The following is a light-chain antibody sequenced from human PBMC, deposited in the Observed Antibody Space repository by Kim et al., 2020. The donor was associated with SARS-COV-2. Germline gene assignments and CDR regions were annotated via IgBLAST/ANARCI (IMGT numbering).Light chain of an antibody. CDR2: DTS. CDR1: QDITNS. CDR3: QQYDSLPLT. V-gene: IGKV1-33*01. J-gene: IGKJ4*01. Sequence: DIQMTQSPSSLSASVGDRLTITCQARQDITNSLNWYQQKSGKAPKLLIYDTSNLEAGVPSRFSGSGFGTDFTFTISSLQPEDIATYYCQQYDSLPLTFGGETKVNIK.